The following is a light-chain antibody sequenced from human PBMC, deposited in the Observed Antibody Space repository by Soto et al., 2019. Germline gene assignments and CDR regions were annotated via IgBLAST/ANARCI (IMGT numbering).Light chain of an antibody. Sequence: EIVLTQSPGTLSLSPGERATLSCRASQSVSSSYLAWYQQKPGQAPRLLIYGASNRATGIPDRFSGSGSGTDFTLTISRLEPEDFAVYYCHQYESSLWTFGQGTKVDIK. CDR2: GAS. V-gene: IGKV3-20*01. CDR1: QSVSSSY. J-gene: IGKJ1*01. CDR3: HQYESSLWT.